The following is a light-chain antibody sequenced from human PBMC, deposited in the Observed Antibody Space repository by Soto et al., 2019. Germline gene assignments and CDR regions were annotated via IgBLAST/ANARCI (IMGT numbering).Light chain of an antibody. CDR2: GAS. CDR3: QQYNNWPRT. J-gene: IGKJ1*01. Sequence: IVLPHAPGTRCLSPGEGATLSFRAGRSVSSSYLAWYQQKPGQAPRLLIYGASTRATGIPARFSGSGSGTEFTLTISSLQSEDFAAYSCQQYNNWPRTFGQGTKVDIK. CDR1: RSVSSSY. V-gene: IGKV3D-15*01.